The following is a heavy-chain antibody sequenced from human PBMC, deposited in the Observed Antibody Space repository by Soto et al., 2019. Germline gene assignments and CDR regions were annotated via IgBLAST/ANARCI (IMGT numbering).Heavy chain of an antibody. J-gene: IGHJ4*02. D-gene: IGHD4-17*01. CDR1: GGSISSSSYY. CDR2: IYYSGST. V-gene: IGHV4-39*02. CDR3: ARETTVVTEGLDY. Sequence: PSETLSLTCTVSGGSISSSSYYWGWIRRPPGKGLEWIGSIYYSGSTYYNPSLKSRVTISVDTSKNQFSLKLSSVTAADTAVYYCARETTVVTEGLDYWGQGTLVTVSS.